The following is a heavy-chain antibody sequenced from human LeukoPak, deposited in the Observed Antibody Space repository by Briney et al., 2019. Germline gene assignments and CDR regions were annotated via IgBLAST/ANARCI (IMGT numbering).Heavy chain of an antibody. J-gene: IGHJ4*02. V-gene: IGHV3-23*01. CDR3: AKSKNYYDSSGQGGGTY. D-gene: IGHD3-22*01. CDR2: ISGSGGST. CDR1: GFTFSSYA. Sequence: GGSLRLSCAASGFTFSSYAMSWVRQAPGKGLEWVSAISGSGGSTYYADSVKGRFTISRDNSKNTLYLQMNSLRAEDTAVYYWAKSKNYYDSSGQGGGTYWGQGTLVTVSS.